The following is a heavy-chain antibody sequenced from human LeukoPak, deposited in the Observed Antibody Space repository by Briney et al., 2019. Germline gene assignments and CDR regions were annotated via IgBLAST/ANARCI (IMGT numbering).Heavy chain of an antibody. CDR1: GYTFTSYA. D-gene: IGHD1-7*01. V-gene: IGHV7-4-1*02. J-gene: IGHJ4*02. Sequence: ASVKVSCKASGYTFTSYAMNWVRQAPGQGLEWMGWINTNTGNPTYAQGFTGRFVFSLDTPVSTAYLQISSLKAEDTAVYYCARTSRYNWNYGDYYFDYWGQGTLVTVSS. CDR3: ARTSRYNWNYGDYYFDY. CDR2: INTNTGNP.